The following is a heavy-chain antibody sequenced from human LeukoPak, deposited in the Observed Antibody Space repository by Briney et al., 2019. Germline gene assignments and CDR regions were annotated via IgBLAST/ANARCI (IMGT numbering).Heavy chain of an antibody. Sequence: PGGSLRLSCAASGFTFSSYGMHWVRQAPGKGREWVAVISYDGSNKYYADSVKGRFTISRDNSKNTLYLQMNSLRAEDTAVYYCAKDTTCSSTSCLAYYYYGMDVWGKGTTVTVSS. CDR1: GFTFSSYG. CDR3: AKDTTCSSTSCLAYYYYGMDV. CDR2: ISYDGSNK. V-gene: IGHV3-30*18. J-gene: IGHJ6*04. D-gene: IGHD2-2*01.